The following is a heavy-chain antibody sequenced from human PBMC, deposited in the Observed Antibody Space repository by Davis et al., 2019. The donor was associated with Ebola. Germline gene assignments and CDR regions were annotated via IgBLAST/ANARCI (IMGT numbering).Heavy chain of an antibody. CDR3: AREAGMVGDNFEL. CDR1: GFTFSSYA. D-gene: IGHD1-26*01. CDR2: ISHTGVST. J-gene: IGHJ2*01. Sequence: PGGSLRLSCAASGFTFSSYAMTWVRQAPGKGLEWVSSISHTGVSTYYAGSVKGRFTISRDNSKNTLSVQMNSLRAEDTALYYCAREAGMVGDNFELWGRGTLVTVSS. V-gene: IGHV3-23*01.